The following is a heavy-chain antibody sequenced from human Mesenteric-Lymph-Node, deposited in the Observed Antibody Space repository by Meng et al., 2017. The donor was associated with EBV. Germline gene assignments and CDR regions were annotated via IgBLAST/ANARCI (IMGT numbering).Heavy chain of an antibody. V-gene: IGHV4-34*01. CDR2: ISQSGDT. CDR3: ARGAIFGIVITYFDY. CDR1: GGSFRVYH. Sequence: GQLRHWGEGRLEPSETLSLTCEASGGSFRVYHWSWIRQPPGKGMEYIGEISQSGDTTYNPYLKSRVTISVDRSRNQFSLKMASVTAADTAVYYCARGAIFGIVITYFDYWSQGTLVTVSS. D-gene: IGHD3-3*02. J-gene: IGHJ4*02.